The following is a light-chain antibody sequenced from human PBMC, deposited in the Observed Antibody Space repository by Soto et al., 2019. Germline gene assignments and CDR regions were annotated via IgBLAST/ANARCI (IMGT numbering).Light chain of an antibody. CDR3: QQYGSTPLT. V-gene: IGKV3-20*01. Sequence: EIVLTQSPGTLSLSPGERATLSCRASQSVGSNKLAWYQQKRGQAPRFLMYDASTRATGIPDRFSGSGSGTDFTLNISRLEPEDFAVYYCQQYGSTPLTFGGGTKVESK. CDR2: DAS. J-gene: IGKJ4*01. CDR1: QSVGSNK.